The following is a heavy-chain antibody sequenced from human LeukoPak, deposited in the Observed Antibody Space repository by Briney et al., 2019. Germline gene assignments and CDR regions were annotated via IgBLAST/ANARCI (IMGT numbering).Heavy chain of an antibody. CDR3: VSFYETY. CDR2: INSDGSWT. CDR1: GNYW. Sequence: PGGSLRLSCAASGNYWMHWVRQAPGKGLVWVSHINSDGSWTSYADSVKGRFTISKDKAKNTVYPQMNNLRAEDTAVYYCVSFYETYWGRGTLVTVSS. D-gene: IGHD2-2*01. J-gene: IGHJ4*02. V-gene: IGHV3-74*01.